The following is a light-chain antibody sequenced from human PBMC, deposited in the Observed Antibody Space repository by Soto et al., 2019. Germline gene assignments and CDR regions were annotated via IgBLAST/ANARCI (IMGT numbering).Light chain of an antibody. CDR3: SSHNTIGTLQV. J-gene: IGLJ1*01. CDR1: SSNIGRGYD. V-gene: IGLV1-40*01. CDR2: GDS. Sequence: QSVLTQPPSVSGAPGQRVTISCTGSSSNIGRGYDVHWYQQFPGSAPRLLLSGDSNRPSGVPDRFSGSRSGTSASLAITGLQAEDEAAYYCSSHNTIGTLQVFGPGTKLTVL.